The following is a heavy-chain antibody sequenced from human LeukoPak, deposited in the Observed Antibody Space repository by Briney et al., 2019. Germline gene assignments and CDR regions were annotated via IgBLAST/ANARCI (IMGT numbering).Heavy chain of an antibody. D-gene: IGHD2-21*01. CDR3: AKDSIDVIAVYYFDY. J-gene: IGHJ4*02. CDR2: LRSSGSII. Sequence: GGSLRLSCAASGFTFSNYEMNWLRQAPGKGLEWVSYLRSSGSIIYYADSVKGRFTISRDNPKKSLSLQMNSLRAEDTAVYYCAKDSIDVIAVYYFDYWGQGTVATVSS. CDR1: GFTFSNYE. V-gene: IGHV3-48*03.